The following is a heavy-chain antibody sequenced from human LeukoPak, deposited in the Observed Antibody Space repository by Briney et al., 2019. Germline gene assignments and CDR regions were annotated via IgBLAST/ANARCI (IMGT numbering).Heavy chain of an antibody. CDR1: GDSISSYY. Sequence: SETLSLTCTVSGDSISSYYWSWIRQPPGKGLEWIGYIYFTGSTNYNPSLKSRVTISVDTSKNQFSLKLSSVTAADTAVYYCAREGGHYDFWSGYSAFDYWGQGTLVTVSS. J-gene: IGHJ4*02. CDR3: AREGGHYDFWSGYSAFDY. D-gene: IGHD3-3*01. V-gene: IGHV4-59*01. CDR2: IYFTGST.